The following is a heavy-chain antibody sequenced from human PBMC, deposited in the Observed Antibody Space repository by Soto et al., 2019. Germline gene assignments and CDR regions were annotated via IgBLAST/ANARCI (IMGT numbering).Heavy chain of an antibody. CDR1: GFTVSSNY. V-gene: IGHV3-53*02. CDR3: ARGRGMATIGY. CDR2: IYSGGGT. D-gene: IGHD5-12*01. J-gene: IGHJ4*02. Sequence: EVQLVETGGGLIQPGGSLTLSCAASGFTVSSNYMSWVRQAPGKGLEWVSVIYSGGGTDYADSVKGRFTISRDNSKNTLYLQMNSLRAEDTAVYYCARGRGMATIGYWGQGTLFTVSS.